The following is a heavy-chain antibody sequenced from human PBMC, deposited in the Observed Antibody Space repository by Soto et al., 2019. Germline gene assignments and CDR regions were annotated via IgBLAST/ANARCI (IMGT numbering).Heavy chain of an antibody. J-gene: IGHJ4*02. Sequence: PSETLSLTCAVYGGSFSGYYWSWIRQPPGKGLEWIGEINHSGSTNYNPSLKSRVTISVDTSKNQFSLKLSSVTAADTAVYYCARRPYEGFGGVIVASFDYWGRGTLVTVS. CDR3: ARRPYEGFGGVIVASFDY. CDR1: GGSFSGYY. D-gene: IGHD3-16*02. V-gene: IGHV4-34*01. CDR2: INHSGST.